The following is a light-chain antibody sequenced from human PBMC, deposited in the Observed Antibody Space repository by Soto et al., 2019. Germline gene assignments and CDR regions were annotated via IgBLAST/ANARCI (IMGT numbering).Light chain of an antibody. Sequence: SYELTQPLSVSVALGQTARITCGENNIGSKNVHWYQQRPGQAPLLVIYRNNNRPSGIPERFSGSNSGNTATLTISRAQVGDEADYFCFSYAGNSIWLFGGGTKLTVL. J-gene: IGLJ2*01. CDR1: NIGSKN. CDR2: RNN. V-gene: IGLV3-9*01. CDR3: FSYAGNSIWL.